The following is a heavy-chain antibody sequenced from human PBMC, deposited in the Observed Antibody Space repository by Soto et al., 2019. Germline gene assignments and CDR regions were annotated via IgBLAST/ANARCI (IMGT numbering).Heavy chain of an antibody. CDR2: MNPNTGNT. Sequence: QVQLVQSGAEVKKPGASVKVSCKASGYTFTSYNINWVRQATGQGLEWMGWMNPNTGNTGYAQNFQGRVTMTRNTSITTAYMELSSLRSEDTAVYYCARERAVAGFDYWGQGTLVTVSS. CDR1: GYTFTSYN. CDR3: ARERAVAGFDY. V-gene: IGHV1-8*01. J-gene: IGHJ4*02. D-gene: IGHD6-19*01.